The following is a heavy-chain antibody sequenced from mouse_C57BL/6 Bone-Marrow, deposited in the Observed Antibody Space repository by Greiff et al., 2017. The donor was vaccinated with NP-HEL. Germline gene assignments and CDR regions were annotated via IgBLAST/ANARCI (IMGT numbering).Heavy chain of an antibody. J-gene: IGHJ4*01. Sequence: EVQLQQSGPELVKPGASVKISCKASGYTFTDYYMNWVKQSHGKSLEWIGDINPNNGGTSYIQKFKGKATLTVDKSSSTAYMELRSLTSEDSAVYYCARRYYGNLRFFYAMDYWGQGTSVTVSS. CDR3: ARRYYGNLRFFYAMDY. CDR1: GYTFTDYY. V-gene: IGHV1-26*01. D-gene: IGHD2-1*01. CDR2: INPNNGGT.